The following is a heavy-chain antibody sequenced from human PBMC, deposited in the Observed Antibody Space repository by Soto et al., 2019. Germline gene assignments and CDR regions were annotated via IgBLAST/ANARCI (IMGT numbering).Heavy chain of an antibody. D-gene: IGHD2-8*01. CDR2: VYYGGRS. J-gene: IGHJ4*02. CDR3: VSQRTSVLTQAYFDY. CDR1: GGSVSNSNYY. Sequence: TSETLSLTCTVSGGSVSNSNYYWGWIRQPPGKGLEWIGSVYYGGRSYSKSSVESRVTISVDTSKNQFSLNLNSVTASDTAVYYCVSQRTSVLTQAYFDYWGPGALVTVSS. V-gene: IGHV4-39*01.